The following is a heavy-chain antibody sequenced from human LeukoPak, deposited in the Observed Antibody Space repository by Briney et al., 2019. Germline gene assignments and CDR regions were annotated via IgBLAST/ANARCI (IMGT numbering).Heavy chain of an antibody. V-gene: IGHV3-23*01. Sequence: GGSLRLSCAASGFAFSSYAMSWVSQPPGKGLEWVSVISRRDDYTYYADSVKGRFTISRDNSKNTLYLQMNTLRAEDTAVYYCANDYRSGSFHDFWGHGTLVTVSS. CDR2: ISRRDDYT. CDR1: GFAFSSYA. CDR3: ANDYRSGSFHDF. J-gene: IGHJ4*01. D-gene: IGHD3-10*01.